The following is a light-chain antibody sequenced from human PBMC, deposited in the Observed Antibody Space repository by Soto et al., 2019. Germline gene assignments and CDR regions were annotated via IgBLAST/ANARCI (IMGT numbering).Light chain of an antibody. CDR2: GYN. CDR3: QSYDSSLSSVV. J-gene: IGLJ2*01. V-gene: IGLV1-40*01. CDR1: SSNIGAGYD. Sequence: QSVLTQPPSVSGAPGQRVTISCTGSSSNIGAGYDVHWYQQVPGTAPKLLIYGYNNRPSGVSDRFSGSKSGTSASLAITGLQAEDEADYYCQSYDSSLSSVVFGGGTQLTVL.